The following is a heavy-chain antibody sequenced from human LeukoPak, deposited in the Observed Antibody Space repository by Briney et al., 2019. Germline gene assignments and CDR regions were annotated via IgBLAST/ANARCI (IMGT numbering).Heavy chain of an antibody. CDR2: IHHSGNT. J-gene: IGHJ4*02. Sequence: PSETLSLTCTVSGYSITNGYYWGWIRQPPGKGLEWIGSIHHSGNTYYNPSLKSRVTISVDRSKNQFSLKLSSVTAADTAVYYCASGNYYDSSGYDYWGQGTLVTVSS. D-gene: IGHD3-22*01. V-gene: IGHV4-38-2*02. CDR3: ASGNYYDSSGYDY. CDR1: GYSITNGYY.